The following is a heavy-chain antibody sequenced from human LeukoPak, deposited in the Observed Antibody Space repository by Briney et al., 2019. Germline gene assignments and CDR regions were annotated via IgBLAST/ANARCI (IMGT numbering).Heavy chain of an antibody. J-gene: IGHJ4*02. D-gene: IGHD3-22*01. Sequence: PGGSLRLSCAASGFTFSSYWMSWVRQAPGKGLEWVANLKQDGSEKYYVDSVKGRFTISRDNAKNSLYLQMNSLRAEDTAVFYCATYYDGQFDNWGQGTLVTVSS. CDR3: ATYYDGQFDN. V-gene: IGHV3-7*01. CDR2: LKQDGSEK. CDR1: GFTFSSYW.